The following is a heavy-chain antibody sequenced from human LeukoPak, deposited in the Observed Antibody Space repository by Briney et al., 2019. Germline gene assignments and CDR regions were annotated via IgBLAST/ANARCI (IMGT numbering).Heavy chain of an antibody. CDR1: GFTFDEYA. V-gene: IGHV3-9*01. J-gene: IGHJ6*02. Sequence: GGSLRLSCAASGFTFDEYAMHWGRQAPGKGLEWGSTFKWNSGSIGYADSVKGRFTISRDNAKNSLYLQMNSLRPEDTALYYCAKDRRIAAAGKYGMDVWGQGTSVTVSS. CDR2: FKWNSGSI. D-gene: IGHD6-13*01. CDR3: AKDRRIAAAGKYGMDV.